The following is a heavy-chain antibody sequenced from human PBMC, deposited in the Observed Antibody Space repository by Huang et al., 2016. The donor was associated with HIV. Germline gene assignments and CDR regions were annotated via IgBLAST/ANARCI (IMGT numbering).Heavy chain of an antibody. Sequence: VQLVQSGAEVKKPGESLKISCKGSGYSFSSYWIAWVRQMPGKGLEWVGIIFPDDSDTTYSPSCEGQVTISADKSIGTAYLQWSSLKASDTAMYYCARRFSSLSGYFDYWGQGSLVTVSS. CDR1: GYSFSSYW. J-gene: IGHJ4*02. D-gene: IGHD6-6*01. V-gene: IGHV5-51*01. CDR2: IFPDDSDT. CDR3: ARRFSSLSGYFDY.